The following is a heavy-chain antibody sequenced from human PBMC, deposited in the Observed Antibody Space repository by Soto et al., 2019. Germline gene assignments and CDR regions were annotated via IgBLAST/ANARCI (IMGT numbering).Heavy chain of an antibody. V-gene: IGHV3-23*01. CDR1: PFRFINYA. D-gene: IGHD5-12*01. Sequence: SLSLSCAASPFRFINYAMTWVRQSPAKVLEWVSVISGRGGSTSYGDSVKGRFTISRDNSKNTLYLQKGLLRAEDTAVYYCAKHRQGPCRSPYDPYGVDV. J-gene: IGHJ6*01. CDR2: ISGRGGST. CDR3: AKHRQGPCRSPYDPYGVDV.